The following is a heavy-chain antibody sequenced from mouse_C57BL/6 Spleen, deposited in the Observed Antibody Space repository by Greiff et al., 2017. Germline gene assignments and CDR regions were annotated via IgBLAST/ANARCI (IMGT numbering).Heavy chain of an antibody. CDR2: ISYSGST. Sequence: DVQLQESGPGLAKPSQTLSLTCSVTGYSITSDYWNWIRKFPGNKLEYMGYISYSGSTYYHPSLQNRISITRDTSTNQYYLQLSSVTTEDTATYYCARSRRWSGAMDYWGQGTSVTVSS. J-gene: IGHJ4*01. CDR1: GYSITSDY. V-gene: IGHV3-8*01. D-gene: IGHD2-3*01. CDR3: ARSRRWSGAMDY.